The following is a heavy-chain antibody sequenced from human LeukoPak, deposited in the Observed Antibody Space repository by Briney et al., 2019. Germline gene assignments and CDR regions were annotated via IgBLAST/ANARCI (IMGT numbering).Heavy chain of an antibody. D-gene: IGHD6-19*01. CDR2: ISTYNGNT. J-gene: IGHJ4*02. Sequence: ASVKVSCKASGYTFTSYGFSWVRQAPGQGLEWMGWISTYNGNTNYAQSFQGRVAMTTDTSTTTTYMELRSLRSDDTAAYYCARAPPLIAVAGLDYWGQGTLVTVSS. CDR3: ARAPPLIAVAGLDY. CDR1: GYTFTSYG. V-gene: IGHV1-18*01.